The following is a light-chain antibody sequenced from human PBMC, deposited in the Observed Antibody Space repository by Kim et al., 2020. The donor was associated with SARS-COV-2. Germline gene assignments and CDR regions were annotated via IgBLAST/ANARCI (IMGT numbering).Light chain of an antibody. CDR1: KLENKF. V-gene: IGLV3-1*01. Sequence: SYELTQPPSVSVSPGQKASITCSGDKLENKFVSWYHQKPGQSPAVVIYENDMRPSGIPERFSGANSGNTATLTISGTQTMDEADYYCQAWDSSKVIFGGGTQLTVL. CDR2: END. J-gene: IGLJ2*01. CDR3: QAWDSSKVI.